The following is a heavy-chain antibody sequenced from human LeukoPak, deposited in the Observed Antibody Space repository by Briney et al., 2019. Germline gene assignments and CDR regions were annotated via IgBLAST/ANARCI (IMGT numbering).Heavy chain of an antibody. Sequence: ASVKVSCKASGYTFTGHYLHWVRQAPGQGLEWMGWINPKSGGSHYAQKFEGRVTMTRDTSTSTAYMELHRVTSDDTAVYYCAREVKAFDIWGQGTVVTVSS. CDR1: GYTFTGHY. CDR3: AREVKAFDI. J-gene: IGHJ3*02. CDR2: INPKSGGS. V-gene: IGHV1-2*02.